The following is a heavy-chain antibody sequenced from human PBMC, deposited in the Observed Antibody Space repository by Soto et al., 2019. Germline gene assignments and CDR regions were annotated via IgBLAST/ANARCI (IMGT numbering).Heavy chain of an antibody. Sequence: QVQLQESGPGLVKPSETLSLTCTVSGASIRSYYWSWIRQPPGKGLEWIGYIYYSGSTNYNPSLQSRVTISVDTSKNQFSLRVSSVTAADTAVYYCARDQNGSPHFDYWGQGTLVTVSS. V-gene: IGHV4-59*01. D-gene: IGHD1-26*01. CDR3: ARDQNGSPHFDY. J-gene: IGHJ4*02. CDR1: GASIRSYY. CDR2: IYYSGST.